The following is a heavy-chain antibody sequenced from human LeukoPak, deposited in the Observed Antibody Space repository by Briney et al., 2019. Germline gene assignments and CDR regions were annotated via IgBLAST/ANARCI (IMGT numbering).Heavy chain of an antibody. CDR1: GGTLDNFA. V-gene: IGHV1-69*05. CDR2: IIPLFGTP. J-gene: IGHJ5*02. D-gene: IGHD3-10*01. CDR3: ARATYNDSKNRPRRLAFDL. Sequence: SVKVSCKASGGTLDNFAISWVRQAPGHGLEWVGGIIPLFGTPDYPQKFQARVTVTTDESTGTAYMEMSSLRADDTALYYCARATYNDSKNRPRRLAFDLWGQGTLVTVSS.